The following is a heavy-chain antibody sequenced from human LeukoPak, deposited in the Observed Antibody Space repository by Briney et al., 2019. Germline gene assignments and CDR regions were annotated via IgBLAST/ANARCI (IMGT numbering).Heavy chain of an antibody. Sequence: SETLSLTCTVSGGSITTYYWSWIRQPPGKGLEWIGYIDYSGSTSYNPSLKSRVSISVDTSKNQFSLKLSSVTAADTAVYYCARGEQFGELYWGQGTLVTVSS. CDR1: GGSITTYY. CDR2: IDYSGST. CDR3: ARGEQFGELY. J-gene: IGHJ4*02. D-gene: IGHD3-10*01. V-gene: IGHV4-59*08.